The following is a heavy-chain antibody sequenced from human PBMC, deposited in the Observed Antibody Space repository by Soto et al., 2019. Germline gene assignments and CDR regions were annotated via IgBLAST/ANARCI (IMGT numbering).Heavy chain of an antibody. CDR1: GYTFTNYH. J-gene: IGHJ4*02. V-gene: IGHV1-18*01. CDR2: ISAYNGNT. CDR3: ASDSPPPRE. Sequence: QVQLVQSGAEVKKPGASVKVSCKASGYTFTNYHISWVRQAPGQGLEWMGWISAYNGNTNYAQKLQGRVTRSTDASTGTAYVELRSLRSDDTAVYYCASDSPPPREWGPGTLVTVSS.